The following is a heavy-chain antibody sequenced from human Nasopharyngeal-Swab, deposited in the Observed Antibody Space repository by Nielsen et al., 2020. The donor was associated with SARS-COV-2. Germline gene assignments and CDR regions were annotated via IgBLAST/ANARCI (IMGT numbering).Heavy chain of an antibody. Sequence: ASVKVSCKASGYTFTSHDINWVRQATGQGLEWMGWMNPNSGNTGYAQKFQGRVTMTRNTSISTAYMELSRLRSDDTAVYYCARDLVVVAAKGGVSGYWGQGTLVTVSS. CDR1: GYTFTSHD. D-gene: IGHD2-15*01. J-gene: IGHJ4*02. CDR3: ARDLVVVAAKGGVSGY. V-gene: IGHV1-8*01. CDR2: MNPNSGNT.